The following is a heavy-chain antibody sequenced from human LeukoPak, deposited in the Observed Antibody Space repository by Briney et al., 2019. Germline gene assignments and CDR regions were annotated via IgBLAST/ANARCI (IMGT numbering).Heavy chain of an antibody. D-gene: IGHD2-21*01. Sequence: GGSLRLSCAASGFTFDDYGMSWIRQAPGKGLEWVSGINWNGGSTGYADSVKGRFTISRDNAKNSLYLQMNSLRAEDTALYYCARGYLSLSAFDIWGQGTMVTVSS. CDR2: INWNGGST. CDR3: ARGYLSLSAFDI. V-gene: IGHV3-20*04. CDR1: GFTFDDYG. J-gene: IGHJ3*02.